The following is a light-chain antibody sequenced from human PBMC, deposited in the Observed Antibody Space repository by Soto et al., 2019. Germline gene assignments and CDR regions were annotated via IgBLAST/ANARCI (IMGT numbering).Light chain of an antibody. V-gene: IGLV2-14*01. CDR3: TSYTSSSTYV. CDR2: DVT. Sequence: SSLTQPSSVSGSPGQSITVSCTGTSSDVGGYDYVSWYQQHPGNAPKLLISDVTNRPSGVSNRFSGSKSGNTASLTISGLQTEDEADYYCTSYTSSSTYVFGTGTKVTVL. CDR1: SSDVGGYDY. J-gene: IGLJ1*01.